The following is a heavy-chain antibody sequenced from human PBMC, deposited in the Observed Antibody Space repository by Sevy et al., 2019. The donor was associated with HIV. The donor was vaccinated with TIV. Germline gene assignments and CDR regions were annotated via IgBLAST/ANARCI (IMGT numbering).Heavy chain of an antibody. CDR2: IYYSGST. CDR3: ARVRYGDAFDI. J-gene: IGHJ3*02. D-gene: IGHD3-9*01. CDR1: GGSVSSGSYY. Sequence: SETLSLTCTVSGGSVSSGSYYWSWIRQPPGKGLEWIGYIYYSGSTNYNPSLKSRVTISVDTSKNQFSLKLSSVTAADTAVYYCARVRYGDAFDIWGQGTMVTVSS. V-gene: IGHV4-61*01.